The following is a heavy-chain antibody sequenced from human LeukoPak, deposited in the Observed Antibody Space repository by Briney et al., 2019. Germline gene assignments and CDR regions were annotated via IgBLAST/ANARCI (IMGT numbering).Heavy chain of an antibody. V-gene: IGHV3-21*01. CDR3: AREAEYYDSSGYQLFDY. D-gene: IGHD3-22*01. J-gene: IGHJ4*02. Sequence: GGSLRLSCAASGFTFSSYSMNWVRQAPGKGLEWVSSISSSSSYIYYADSVKGRFTISRDNAKNSLYLQMNSLRAEDTAVYYCAREAEYYDSSGYQLFDYWGQGTLVTVSS. CDR1: GFTFSSYS. CDR2: ISSSSSYI.